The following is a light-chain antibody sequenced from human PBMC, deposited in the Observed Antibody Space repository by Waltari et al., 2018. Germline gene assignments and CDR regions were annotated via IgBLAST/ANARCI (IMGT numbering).Light chain of an antibody. J-gene: IGKJ2*01. CDR1: QSVGSN. V-gene: IGKV3-15*01. CDR3: QQYNNWPPYT. CDR2: GVS. Sequence: EIVMTQSPVTLSLSPGERSPLSCRASQSVGSNVAWYQQKPGQAPRLLIYGVSIRVTGIPARFSGTGSGTEFTLTISSLQSEDFAVYYCQQYNNWPPYTFGQGTRLEI.